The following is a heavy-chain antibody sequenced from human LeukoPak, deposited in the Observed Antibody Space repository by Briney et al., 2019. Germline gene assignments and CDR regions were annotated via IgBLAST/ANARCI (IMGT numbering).Heavy chain of an antibody. CDR2: INPDGNKK. V-gene: IGHV3-7*01. D-gene: IGHD5-18*01. Sequence: GSLRLSCAVSGLTFSSSWMDWVRQAPGKGLEWVASINPDGNKKYSADSVKGRFTISRDNAENSLYLQMNSLRVEDTAFYYCARDLAYSRLDYWGQGMLVTVSS. CDR1: GLTFSSSW. CDR3: ARDLAYSRLDY. J-gene: IGHJ4*02.